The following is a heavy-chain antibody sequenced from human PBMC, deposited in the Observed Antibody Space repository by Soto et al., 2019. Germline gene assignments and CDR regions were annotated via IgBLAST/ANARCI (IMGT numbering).Heavy chain of an antibody. CDR3: ARAGMAGGMDV. CDR1: GGSFSGYY. CDR2: INHSGST. V-gene: IGHV4-34*01. Sequence: QVQLQQWGAGLLKPSETLSLTCAVYGGSFSGYYWSWIRQPPGKGLEWIGEINHSGSTNYNPSLRSRVTISVDTSKNQFSLKLSSVTAADTAVYYCARAGMAGGMDVWGQGTTVTVSS. J-gene: IGHJ6*02.